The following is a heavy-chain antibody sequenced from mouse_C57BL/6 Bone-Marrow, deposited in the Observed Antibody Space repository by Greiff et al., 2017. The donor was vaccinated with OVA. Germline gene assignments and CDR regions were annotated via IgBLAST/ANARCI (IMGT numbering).Heavy chain of an antibody. CDR3: ARYYFGSGYMDY. CDR1: GYTFPNYW. CDR2: IDPNSGGT. J-gene: IGHJ2*01. D-gene: IGHD1-1*01. V-gene: IGHV1-72*01. Sequence: QVQLQQPGAELVKPGASVKLSCKASGYTFPNYWMHWVKQRPGRGLEWIGRIDPNSGGTTSNEKFKSKATLTVDKPSSTAYRQLSSLTSEDSAVEYWARYYFGSGYMDYWGQGTTLTVSS.